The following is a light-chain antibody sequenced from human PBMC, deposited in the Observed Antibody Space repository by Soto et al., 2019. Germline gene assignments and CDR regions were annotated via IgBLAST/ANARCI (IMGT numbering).Light chain of an antibody. CDR2: EVT. J-gene: IGLJ1*01. CDR1: SSDVGGYNR. CDR3: YSYRSGSAHV. V-gene: IGLV2-14*01. Sequence: QSALTQPASVSGSPGQSITISCTGTSSDVGGYNRVSWYQQHPDKAPKLIIYEVTNRPSGISNRFSGSKSGDTAPLTISGLQAEDEADYYCYSYRSGSAHVFGTGTKVTVL.